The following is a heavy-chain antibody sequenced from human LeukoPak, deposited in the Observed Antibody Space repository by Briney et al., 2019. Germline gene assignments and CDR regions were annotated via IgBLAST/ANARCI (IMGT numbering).Heavy chain of an antibody. V-gene: IGHV3-7*01. CDR1: GFIFSNFW. J-gene: IGHJ4*02. CDR3: ARDPYYYDSSGYYRY. Sequence: GGSLRLSCTASGFIFSNFWMSWVRQAPGKGLEWVANIKQDGSDKYYVDSVKGRFTLSRDNAKNSLYLQMNSLRAEDTAVYYCARDPYYYDSSGYYRYWGQGTLVTVSS. CDR2: IKQDGSDK. D-gene: IGHD3-22*01.